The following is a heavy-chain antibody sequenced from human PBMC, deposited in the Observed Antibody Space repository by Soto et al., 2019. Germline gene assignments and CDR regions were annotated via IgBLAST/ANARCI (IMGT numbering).Heavy chain of an antibody. Sequence: PGGSLRLSCAASGFTFRSYAMHWARQAPGKGLEWDSSISSSSSYIYYADSVKGRFTISRDNAKNPLYLQMNSLRAEDTAVYYCAGYGGNRDYWGQGTLVTVSS. CDR1: GFTFRSYA. D-gene: IGHD4-17*01. CDR3: AGYGGNRDY. J-gene: IGHJ4*02. CDR2: ISSSSSYI. V-gene: IGHV3-21*01.